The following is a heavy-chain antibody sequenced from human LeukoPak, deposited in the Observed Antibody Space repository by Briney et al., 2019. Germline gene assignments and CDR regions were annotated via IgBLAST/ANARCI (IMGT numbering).Heavy chain of an antibody. CDR3: AREISGSQRGY. D-gene: IGHD6-19*01. J-gene: IGHJ4*02. CDR2: IYSGGST. CDR1: GFTVSSNY. Sequence: GGSLRLSCAASGFTVSSNYMSWVRQAPGKGLEWVSVIYSGGSTYYADSVKGRFTISRDNSKNTLYLQMNSLRAEDTAVYYCAREISGSQRGYWGQGTLVTVSS. V-gene: IGHV3-53*01.